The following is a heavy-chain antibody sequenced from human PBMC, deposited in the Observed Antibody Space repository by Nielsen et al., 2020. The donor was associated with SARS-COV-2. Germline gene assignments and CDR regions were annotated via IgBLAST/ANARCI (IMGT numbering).Heavy chain of an antibody. D-gene: IGHD5-24*01. J-gene: IGHJ4*02. CDR3: VRIDMATISVDY. V-gene: IGHV4-59*11. CDR2: IFYRGNT. Sequence: SETLSLTCTFYGGSFSGHYWSWIRQPPGKGLEWIGYIFYRGNTNYNPSLKSRVTISVDTSKNQFSLKVNSVTAADTAVYYCVRIDMATISVDYWGRGTLVTVSS. CDR1: GGSFSGHY.